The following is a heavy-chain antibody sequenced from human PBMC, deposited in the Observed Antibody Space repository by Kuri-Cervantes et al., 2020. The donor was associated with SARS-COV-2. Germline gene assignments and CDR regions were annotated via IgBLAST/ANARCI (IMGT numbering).Heavy chain of an antibody. CDR1: GYTFTGYY. CDR3: AKTRSYYYYMDV. Sequence: ASVKVSCKASGYTFTGYYMHWVRQAPGQGLEWMGWINPNSGGTNYAQKFQGRVTMTRDTSISTAYMELRSLRSDDTAVYFCAKTRSYYYYMDVWGQGTTVTVSS. D-gene: IGHD4-11*01. J-gene: IGHJ6*02. CDR2: INPNSGGT. V-gene: IGHV1-2*02.